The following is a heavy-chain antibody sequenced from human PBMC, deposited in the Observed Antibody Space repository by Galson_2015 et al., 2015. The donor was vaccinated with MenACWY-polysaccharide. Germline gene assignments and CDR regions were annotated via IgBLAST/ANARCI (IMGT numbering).Heavy chain of an antibody. J-gene: IGHJ6*04. CDR3: SRLQSKYMDV. Sequence: SLRLSCAASGFTFRSYGMHWVRQAPGKGLEWVTLIYYDGSKKEYADSVKGRFTISRDNSKNTLYLQMDSLRAEDTAVYYCSRLQSKYMDVWGKGNPGHRLL. CDR2: IYYDGSKK. D-gene: IGHD4-11*01. CDR1: GFTFRSYG. V-gene: IGHV3-30*12.